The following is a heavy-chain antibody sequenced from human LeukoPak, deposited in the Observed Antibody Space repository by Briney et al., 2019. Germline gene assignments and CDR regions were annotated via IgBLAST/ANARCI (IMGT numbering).Heavy chain of an antibody. CDR3: ARESNIDY. CDR2: IYHSGST. CDR1: GGSISSSSYY. V-gene: IGHV4-39*07. J-gene: IGHJ4*02. Sequence: SETLSLTCTVSGGSISSSSYYWGWIRQPPGKGLEWIGSIYHSGSTYYNPSLKSRVTISVDTSKNQFSLKLSSVTAADTAVYYCARESNIDYWGQGTLVTVSS.